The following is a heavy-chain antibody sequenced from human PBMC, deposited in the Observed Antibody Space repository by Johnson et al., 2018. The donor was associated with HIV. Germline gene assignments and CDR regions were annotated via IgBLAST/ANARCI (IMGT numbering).Heavy chain of an antibody. CDR3: ARVSLAYSYGYDAFDI. V-gene: IGHV3-30*02. CDR1: GFIFSDYY. Sequence: QVQLVESGGGLVQPGGSLRLSCAASGFIFSDYYMSWIRQAQDKGLEWVAFIRYDESNKSYADSVKGRFTPSRDNSKNTLYLQMNSLRTEDTAVYYCARVSLAYSYGYDAFDIWGQGTMVTVSS. D-gene: IGHD5-18*01. CDR2: IRYDESNK. J-gene: IGHJ3*02.